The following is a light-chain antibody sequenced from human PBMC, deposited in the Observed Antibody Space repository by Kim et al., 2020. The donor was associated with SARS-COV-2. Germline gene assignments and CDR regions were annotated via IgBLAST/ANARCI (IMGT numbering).Light chain of an antibody. J-gene: IGKJ2*01. Sequence: DIVLTQSPDTLSLSPGEGATLSCRASQSVSRIYLAWYQQRLGQAPRLLIYGTSNRATGIPDRFSGSGSGTDFTLTISRLEPEDFAVYYCQQYSSSLDTFGQGTKLEI. CDR2: GTS. CDR3: QQYSSSLDT. V-gene: IGKV3-20*01. CDR1: QSVSRIY.